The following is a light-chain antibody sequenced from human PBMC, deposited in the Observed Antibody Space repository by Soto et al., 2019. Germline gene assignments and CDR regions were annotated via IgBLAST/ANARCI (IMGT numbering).Light chain of an antibody. V-gene: IGLV1-47*01. CDR1: SSNIGSNY. CDR2: RNN. CDR3: AAWDDSLSAHVV. Sequence: QSVLTQPPSASGTPGQMVTISCSGSSSNIGSNYVYWYQQLPGTAPKLLIYRNNQRPSGVPDRFSGSKSGTSASLAISGLRSEDEADYYCAAWDDSLSAHVVFGGGTKLTVL. J-gene: IGLJ2*01.